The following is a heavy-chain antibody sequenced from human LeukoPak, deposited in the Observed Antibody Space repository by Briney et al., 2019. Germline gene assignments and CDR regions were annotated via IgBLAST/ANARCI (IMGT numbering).Heavy chain of an antibody. CDR1: GFTFSSYA. Sequence: GGSLRLSCAASGFTFSSYAMSWVRQAPGKGLEWVSAIRGSGGSTYYAESVKGRFTISRDNSKNTLYLQMNSLRAEDTAVYYCAKDRMVRGVIWGQGTMVTVSS. D-gene: IGHD3-10*01. CDR2: IRGSGGST. J-gene: IGHJ3*02. V-gene: IGHV3-23*01. CDR3: AKDRMVRGVI.